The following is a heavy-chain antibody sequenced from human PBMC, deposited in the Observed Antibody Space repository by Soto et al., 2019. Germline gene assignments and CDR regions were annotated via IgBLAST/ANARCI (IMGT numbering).Heavy chain of an antibody. J-gene: IGHJ4*02. Sequence: SETLSLTCTVSGGSISSYYWSWIRQPPGKGLEWIGYIYYSGSTNYNPSLKSRVTISVDTSKNQFSLKLSSVTAADTAVYYCARSQIAAAGTIFDYWGQGTLVPVSS. CDR2: IYYSGST. V-gene: IGHV4-59*01. D-gene: IGHD6-13*01. CDR1: GGSISSYY. CDR3: ARSQIAAAGTIFDY.